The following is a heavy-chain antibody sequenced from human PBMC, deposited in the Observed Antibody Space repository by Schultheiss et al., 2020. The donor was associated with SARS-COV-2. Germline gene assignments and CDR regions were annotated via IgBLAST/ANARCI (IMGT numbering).Heavy chain of an antibody. Sequence: GGSLRLSCAASGFTFSNAWMSWVRQAPGKGLEWVASIDGSSRTSYADSVKGRFTISRDNSKNTVYLEMNSLRDEDTAFYYCARDGGNCNGPTCPGDEWGQGTLVTVSS. CDR1: GFTFSNAW. V-gene: IGHV3-53*01. J-gene: IGHJ4*02. D-gene: IGHD2-8*01. CDR3: ARDGGNCNGPTCPGDE. CDR2: IDGSSRT.